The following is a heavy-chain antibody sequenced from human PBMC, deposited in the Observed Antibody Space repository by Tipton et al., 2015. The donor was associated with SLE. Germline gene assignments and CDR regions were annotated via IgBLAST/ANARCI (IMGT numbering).Heavy chain of an antibody. CDR1: GGSISSSSYY. Sequence: TLSLTCTVSGGSISSSSYYWGWIRQPPGKGLEWIGSIYYSGSTYYSPSLKSRVTISVDTSKNQFSLKLSSVTAADTAVYYCARDLLGYYYGSGSYSRYFDLWGRDTLVTVSS. D-gene: IGHD3-10*01. CDR3: ARDLLGYYYGSGSYSRYFDL. CDR2: IYYSGST. J-gene: IGHJ2*01. V-gene: IGHV4-39*07.